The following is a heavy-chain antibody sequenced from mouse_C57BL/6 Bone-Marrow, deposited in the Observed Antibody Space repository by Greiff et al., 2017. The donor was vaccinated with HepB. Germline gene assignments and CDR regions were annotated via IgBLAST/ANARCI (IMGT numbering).Heavy chain of an antibody. CDR1: GFTFSSYA. CDR3: ARARGYGDYFYYYAMDY. V-gene: IGHV5-4*03. D-gene: IGHD2-13*01. Sequence: EVKLMESGGGLVKPGGSLKLSCAASGFTFSSYAMSWVRQTPEKRLEWVATISDGGSYTYYPDNVKGRFTISRDNAKNNLYLQMSHLKSEDTAMYYCARARGYGDYFYYYAMDYWGQGTSVTVSS. J-gene: IGHJ4*01. CDR2: ISDGGSYT.